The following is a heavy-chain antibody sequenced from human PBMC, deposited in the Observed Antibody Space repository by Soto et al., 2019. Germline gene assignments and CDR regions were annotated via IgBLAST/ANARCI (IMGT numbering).Heavy chain of an antibody. J-gene: IGHJ4*02. CDR2: IYHSGST. Sequence: SETLSLTCAVSGFSISSGGYSWSWIRQPPGKGLEWIGYIYHSGSTYYNPSLKSRVTISVDRSKNQFSLKLSSVTAADTAVYYCARGAPVVNDYWGQGTLVTVSS. CDR3: ARGAPVVNDY. CDR1: GFSISSGGYS. D-gene: IGHD3-22*01. V-gene: IGHV4-30-2*01.